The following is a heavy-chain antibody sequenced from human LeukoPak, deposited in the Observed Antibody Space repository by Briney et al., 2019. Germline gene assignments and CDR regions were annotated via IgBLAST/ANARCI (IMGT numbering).Heavy chain of an antibody. Sequence: GGSLRLSCAASGFTLSSYNMNWVRQAPGKGLEWVSSISDGSGYLYYSDSVKGRFTISRDNAKNSLYLQMNSLRAEDTAVYYCARTEYISSPPTYYFDYWGQGTLVTVSS. J-gene: IGHJ4*02. CDR1: GFTLSSYN. CDR3: ARTEYISSPPTYYFDY. V-gene: IGHV3-21*01. CDR2: ISDGSGYL. D-gene: IGHD6-13*01.